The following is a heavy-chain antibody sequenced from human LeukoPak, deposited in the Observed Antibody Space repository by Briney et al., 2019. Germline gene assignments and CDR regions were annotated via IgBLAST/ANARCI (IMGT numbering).Heavy chain of an antibody. D-gene: IGHD4-17*01. CDR3: ARAKKSRDYVNYYYYGMDV. CDR2: IYYSGST. J-gene: IGHJ6*02. CDR1: GGSISSGGYY. V-gene: IGHV4-31*03. Sequence: PSETLSLTCTVSGGSISSGGYYWSWIRQHPGKGLEWIGYIYYSGSTYCNPSLKSRVTISVDTSKNQFSLKLSSVTAADTAVYYCARAKKSRDYVNYYYYGMDVWGQGTTVTVSS.